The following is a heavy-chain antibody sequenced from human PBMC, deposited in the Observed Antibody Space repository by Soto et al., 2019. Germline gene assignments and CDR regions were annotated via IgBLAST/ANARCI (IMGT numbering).Heavy chain of an antibody. CDR3: ARYGYSSGWYLGTGMDV. CDR1: GYTFTEYG. D-gene: IGHD6-19*01. J-gene: IGHJ6*02. V-gene: IGHV1-18*04. Sequence: VQLVQSGAEVKKPGASLKVSCKASGYTFTEYGITWVRQAPGQGLEGVGWISTYNGNTNYAQKLQGRVTMTTDTSTSTAYMELRSLRSDDTAMYYCARYGYSSGWYLGTGMDVWGQGTPVTVS. CDR2: ISTYNGNT.